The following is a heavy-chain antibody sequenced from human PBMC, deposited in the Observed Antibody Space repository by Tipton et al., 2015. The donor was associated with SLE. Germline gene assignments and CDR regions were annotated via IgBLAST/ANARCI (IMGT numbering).Heavy chain of an antibody. V-gene: IGHV3-73*01. CDR3: TRHGFGGDSSGYYNDY. CDR1: GFTFSGSA. J-gene: IGHJ4*02. CDR2: IRSKANSYAT. Sequence: SLRLSCAASGFTFSGSAMHWVRQASGKGLEWAGRIRSKANSYATAYAASVKGRFTISRDDSKNTAYLQMNSLKTEDTAVYYCTRHGFGGDSSGYYNDYWGQGTLVTVSS. D-gene: IGHD3-22*01.